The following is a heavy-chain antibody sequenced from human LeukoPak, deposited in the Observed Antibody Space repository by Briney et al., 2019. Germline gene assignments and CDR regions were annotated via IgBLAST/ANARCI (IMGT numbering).Heavy chain of an antibody. CDR3: ARSGSRANWFDP. V-gene: IGHV1-8*01. CDR2: MNPNSGNT. D-gene: IGHD3-10*01. J-gene: IGHJ5*02. CDR1: GYTFPSYD. Sequence: ASVKVSCKASGYTFPSYDINWVRQATGQGPEWMGWMNPNSGNTGYAQKFQGRVTMTRNTSISTAYMELSSLRSEDTAVYYCARSGSRANWFDPWGQGTLVTVSS.